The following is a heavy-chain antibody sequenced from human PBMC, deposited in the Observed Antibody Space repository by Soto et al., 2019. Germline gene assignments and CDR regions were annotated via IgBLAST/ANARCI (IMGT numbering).Heavy chain of an antibody. J-gene: IGHJ6*02. D-gene: IGHD6-6*01. V-gene: IGHV3-23*01. Sequence: GGSLRLSCAASGFTFSVYAMSWVRHAPGRGLEWVSAISGSGGSTDYADSVKGRFTTSRDNFKNTLYLQMNSLRAEDTAVYYCAKYSTSSGSYYYYVMDVWGQGTTVTVSS. CDR3: AKYSTSSGSYYYYVMDV. CDR2: ISGSGGST. CDR1: GFTFSVYA.